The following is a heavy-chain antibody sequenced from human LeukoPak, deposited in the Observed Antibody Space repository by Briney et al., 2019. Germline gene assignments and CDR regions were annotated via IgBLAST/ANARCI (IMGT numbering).Heavy chain of an antibody. V-gene: IGHV3-23*01. CDR3: AKHYYDSSGTPRYFDY. CDR1: VFTFCSCA. J-gene: IGHJ4*02. CDR2: MGGTNGRT. Sequence: GGSLRLSCAASVFTFCSCAVSWVPRAPGKGVEWVSSMGGTNGRTYYADSVKGRFTISRDNSKNTLFLQMNSLRDEDTAVYYCAKHYYDSSGTPRYFDYWGQGTLVTVSS. D-gene: IGHD3-22*01.